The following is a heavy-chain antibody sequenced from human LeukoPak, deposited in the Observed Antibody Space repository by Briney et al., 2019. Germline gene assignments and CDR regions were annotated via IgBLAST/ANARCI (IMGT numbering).Heavy chain of an antibody. CDR3: ARVLDYYDSSGYSYYYFDY. D-gene: IGHD3-22*01. J-gene: IGHJ4*02. CDR1: GYTFTSYG. CDR2: ISAYNGNT. Sequence: GASVKVSYKASGYTFTSYGISWVRQAPGQGLEWMGWISAYNGNTNYAQKLQGRVTMTTDTSTSTAYMELRSLRSDDTAVYYCARVLDYYDSSGYSYYYFDYWGQGTLVTVSS. V-gene: IGHV1-18*01.